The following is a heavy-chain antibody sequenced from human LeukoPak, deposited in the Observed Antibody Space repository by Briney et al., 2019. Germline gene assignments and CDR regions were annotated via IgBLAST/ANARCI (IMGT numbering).Heavy chain of an antibody. CDR3: ARDRGGGHMDV. J-gene: IGHJ6*03. V-gene: IGHV3-30*03. CDR1: GFTFSSYG. CDR2: ISYDGSNK. Sequence: GGSLRLSCAASGFTFSSYGMHWVRQAPGKGLEWVAVISYDGSNKYYADSVKGRFTISRDNSKNTLYLQMNSLRAEDTAVYYCARDRGGGHMDVWGKGTTVTISS. D-gene: IGHD2-15*01.